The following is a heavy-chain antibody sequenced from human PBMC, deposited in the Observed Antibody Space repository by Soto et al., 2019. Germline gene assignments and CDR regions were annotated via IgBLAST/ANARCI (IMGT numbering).Heavy chain of an antibody. D-gene: IGHD6-6*01. CDR2: IFDGDNS. CDR3: ARDRIHSSSFYYYYGMDV. Sequence: PGGSLRLSCVVSGFTVSSRRNYMSWVRQAPGKGLEWVSVIFDGDNSYYADSVKGRFTISRDNSKNTLYLQMNSLRAEDTAVYYCARDRIHSSSFYYYYGMDVWGQGTTVTVSS. J-gene: IGHJ6*02. CDR1: GFTVSSRRNY. V-gene: IGHV3-53*01.